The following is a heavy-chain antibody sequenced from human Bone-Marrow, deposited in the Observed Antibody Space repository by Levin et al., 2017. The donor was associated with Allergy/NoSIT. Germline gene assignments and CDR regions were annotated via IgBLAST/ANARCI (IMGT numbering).Heavy chain of an antibody. V-gene: IGHV4-39*07. Sequence: PSETLSLTCTVSGDPITSTSHFWGWIRQSPGKGLEWIASVYYSGHTYYTPSLTSRVTISIDTSRSQFSLRLTSVTAALTAFSYCARVPLRDYVWGTYRTGFDYWGQGTLVTVSS. CDR2: VYYSGHT. CDR3: ARVPLRDYVWGTYRTGFDY. D-gene: IGHD3-16*02. CDR1: GDPITSTSHF. J-gene: IGHJ4*02.